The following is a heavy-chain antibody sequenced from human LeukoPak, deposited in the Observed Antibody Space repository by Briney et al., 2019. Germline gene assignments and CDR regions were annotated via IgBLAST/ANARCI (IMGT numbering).Heavy chain of an antibody. CDR1: GFTFSSYE. CDR2: ISGSGSTI. CDR3: ARDGDIVATICYFDY. Sequence: PGGSLRLSCAASGFTFSSYEMNWVRQAPGKGLEWVSYISGSGSTIYYADSVKGRFTISRDNAKNSLYLQMNSLRAEDTAVYYCARDGDIVATICYFDYWGQGTLVTVSS. D-gene: IGHD5-12*01. V-gene: IGHV3-48*03. J-gene: IGHJ4*02.